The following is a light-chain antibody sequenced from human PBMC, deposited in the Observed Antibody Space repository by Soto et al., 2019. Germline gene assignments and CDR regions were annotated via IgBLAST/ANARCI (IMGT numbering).Light chain of an antibody. V-gene: IGLV1-40*01. CDR1: SSNIGAGYD. CDR2: GNS. CDR3: QSYDSSLGGYVV. J-gene: IGLJ2*01. Sequence: QSVLTQPPSVCGAPGQRVTISCTGSSSNIGAGYDVHWYQQLAGTAPQLLIYGNSNRPSGVPDRFSRSKSGTSASLAITGLQAEDEADDSCQSYDSSLGGYVVFGGGTTLTV.